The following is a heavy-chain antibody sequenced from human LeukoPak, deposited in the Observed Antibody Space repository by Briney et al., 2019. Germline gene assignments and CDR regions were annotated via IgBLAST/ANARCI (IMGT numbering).Heavy chain of an antibody. CDR2: LPYDGNNE. D-gene: IGHD2-15*01. CDR1: GFFFSNAG. V-gene: IGHV3-30*18. Sequence: GGSLRLSCAASGFFFSNAGMHWVRQAPGKRLEWVAILPYDGNNEYYADSVKGRFTASRDNSENTLYLQMNSLRSEDTAVYYCAKDGLFCTGGSCYNLLNSWGQGTLVIVSS. CDR3: AKDGLFCTGGSCYNLLNS. J-gene: IGHJ4*02.